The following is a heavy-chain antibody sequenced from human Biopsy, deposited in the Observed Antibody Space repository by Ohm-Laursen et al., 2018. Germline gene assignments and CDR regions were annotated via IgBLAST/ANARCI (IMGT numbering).Heavy chain of an antibody. CDR1: GFTFSGYG. J-gene: IGHJ6*02. V-gene: IGHV3-33*01. Sequence: SLRLSCAASGFTFSGYGIHWVRQAPGKGLEWVAVIWYDGSNKYSADSVKGRFSISRDNSKNTVYLQINSLRAADTAVYYCARDRYYGSESYYSHYNMDVWGQGTTVSVSS. CDR3: ARDRYYGSESYYSHYNMDV. D-gene: IGHD3-10*01. CDR2: IWYDGSNK.